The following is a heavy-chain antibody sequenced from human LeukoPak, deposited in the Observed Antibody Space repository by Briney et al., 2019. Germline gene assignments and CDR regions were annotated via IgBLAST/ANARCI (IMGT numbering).Heavy chain of an antibody. CDR2: IYSGGST. CDR1: GFTVSSNY. D-gene: IGHD2-2*01. CDR3: AREGAVVGSINGYYFDY. Sequence: GGSLRLSCAASGFTVSSNYMSWVRQAPGKGLEWVSVIYSGGSTYYADSVKGRFTISRDNAKNSLYLQMNSLRAEDTAVYYCAREGAVVGSINGYYFDYWGQGTLVTVSS. J-gene: IGHJ4*02. V-gene: IGHV3-53*01.